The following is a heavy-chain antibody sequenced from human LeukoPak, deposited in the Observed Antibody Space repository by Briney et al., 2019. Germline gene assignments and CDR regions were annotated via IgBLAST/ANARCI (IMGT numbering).Heavy chain of an antibody. Sequence: PSETLSLTCAVYGGSFSGYYWSWIRQPPGKGLEWIGEINHSGSTNYNPSLKSRVTILVDTSKNQFSLKLSSVTAADTAVYYCARRSMAGYSTYWGQGTLVTVSS. CDR2: INHSGST. CDR1: GGSFSGYY. CDR3: ARRSMAGYSTY. D-gene: IGHD6-13*01. V-gene: IGHV4-34*01. J-gene: IGHJ4*02.